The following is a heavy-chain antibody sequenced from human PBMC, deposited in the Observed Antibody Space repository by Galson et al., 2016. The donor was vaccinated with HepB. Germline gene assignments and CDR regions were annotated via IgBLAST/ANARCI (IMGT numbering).Heavy chain of an antibody. Sequence: SLRLSCAVSGFTFSSYGMTWVRQAPGKGLEWVSAISSSGDRTYYADSVKGRFTISRDNSKNTLYLQMNSLRAEKKAVYYCAKRMFGSYLDYWGRGTLVTVSS. CDR1: GFTFSSYG. CDR3: AKRMFGSYLDY. J-gene: IGHJ4*02. D-gene: IGHD3-16*02. V-gene: IGHV3-23*01. CDR2: ISSSGDRT.